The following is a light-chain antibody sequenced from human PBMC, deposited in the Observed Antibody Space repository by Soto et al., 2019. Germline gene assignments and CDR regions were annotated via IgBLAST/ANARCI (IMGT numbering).Light chain of an antibody. V-gene: IGKV1-39*01. J-gene: IGKJ4*01. CDR2: GTS. CDR1: QSIDNY. Sequence: DIQRTQSPSSLSASVGDRVTITCRASQSIDNYLNWYQHKPGEAPKLLIYGTSTLQTGVPLRFSGSGSGTDFTLTISSLQAEDFATYFCQESYTSPAVSFGGGTKVDIK. CDR3: QESYTSPAVS.